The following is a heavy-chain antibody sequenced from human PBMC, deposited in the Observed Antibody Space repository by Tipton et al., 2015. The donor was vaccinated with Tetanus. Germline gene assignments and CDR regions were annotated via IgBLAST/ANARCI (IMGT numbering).Heavy chain of an antibody. J-gene: IGHJ4*02. CDR3: VSGSSLDY. CDR2: ISSTSRYI. CDR1: GFTFSSYT. V-gene: IGHV3-21*01. D-gene: IGHD6-6*01. Sequence: GSLRLSCVVSGFTFSSYTMNWVRQAPGKGLEWVSSISSTSRYIYYADSVKGRFSISRDNSKNSLFLQLSSLRVDDTALYFCVSGSSLDYWGQGTLVAVSP.